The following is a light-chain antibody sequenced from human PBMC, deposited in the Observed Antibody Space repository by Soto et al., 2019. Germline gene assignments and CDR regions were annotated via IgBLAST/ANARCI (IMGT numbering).Light chain of an antibody. J-gene: IGKJ1*01. CDR2: GAS. V-gene: IGKV3-15*01. CDR1: QSVSYY. CDR3: QQCDDWPRT. Sequence: EIVLTRSPVTLSLSPGEIATLSCSGSQSVSYYLAWYQQKPGQATRLLSHGASTRATGFPARFSGSGSGTGFTLTISSLQSEDFAVYYCQQCDDWPRTFGQGTKVDNK.